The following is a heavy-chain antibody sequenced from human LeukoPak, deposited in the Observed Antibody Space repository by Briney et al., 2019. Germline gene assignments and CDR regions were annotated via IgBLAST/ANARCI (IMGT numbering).Heavy chain of an antibody. D-gene: IGHD4-17*01. CDR1: GGSISSYY. Sequence: PSETLSLTCTVSGGSISSYYWSWIRQPPGKGLEWIGYIYYSGSTNYNPSLKSRVTISVDTSKNQFSLKLSSVTAADTAVYYCARGEPTVTTSRPYYYYYYMDVWGKGTTVTVSS. CDR2: IYYSGST. CDR3: ARGEPTVTTSRPYYYYYYMDV. J-gene: IGHJ6*03. V-gene: IGHV4-59*01.